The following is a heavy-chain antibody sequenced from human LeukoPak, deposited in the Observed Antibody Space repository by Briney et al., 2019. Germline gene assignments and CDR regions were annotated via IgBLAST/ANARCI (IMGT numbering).Heavy chain of an antibody. D-gene: IGHD2-2*01. Sequence: PGGSLRLSCAASGFTFSSYSMNWVRQAPGKGLEWLSYISSSSSTIYYADSVKGRFTISRDNAKNSLYLQMNSLRAEDTAVYYCARGFYCSSTSCYPAWFDPWGQGTLVTVSS. J-gene: IGHJ5*02. CDR3: ARGFYCSSTSCYPAWFDP. V-gene: IGHV3-48*01. CDR1: GFTFSSYS. CDR2: ISSSSSTI.